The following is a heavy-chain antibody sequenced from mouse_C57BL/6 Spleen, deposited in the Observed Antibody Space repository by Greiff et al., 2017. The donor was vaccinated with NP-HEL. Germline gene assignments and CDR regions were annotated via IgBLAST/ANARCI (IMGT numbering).Heavy chain of an antibody. Sequence: QVQLQQSGPGLVQPSQSLSITCTVSGFSLTSYGVHWVRQSPGKGLEWLGVIWSGGSTDYNAAFISRLSISKDNSKSQVFFKMNSLQADDTAIYYCARSDYYGSSYEAYWGQGTLVTVSA. V-gene: IGHV2-2*01. CDR1: GFSLTSYG. CDR3: ARSDYYGSSYEAY. CDR2: IWSGGST. J-gene: IGHJ3*01. D-gene: IGHD1-1*01.